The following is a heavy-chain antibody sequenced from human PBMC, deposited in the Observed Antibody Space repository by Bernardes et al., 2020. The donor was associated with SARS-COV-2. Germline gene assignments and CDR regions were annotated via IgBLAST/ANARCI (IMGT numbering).Heavy chain of an antibody. D-gene: IGHD4-17*01. V-gene: IGHV3-23*01. CDR2: ISGSGGST. CDR3: AKGGERYDYGDYFDY. J-gene: IGHJ4*02. Sequence: VGSLRLSCAASGFTFSSYAMSWVRQAPGKGLEWVSAISGSGGSTYYADSVKGRFTISRDNSKNTLYLQMNSLRAEDTAVYYCAKGGERYDYGDYFDYWGQGTLVTVSS. CDR1: GFTFSSYA.